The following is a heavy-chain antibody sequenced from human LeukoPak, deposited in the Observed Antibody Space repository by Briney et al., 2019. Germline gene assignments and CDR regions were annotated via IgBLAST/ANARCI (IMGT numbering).Heavy chain of an antibody. Sequence: SETLSLTCAVSGGSISSGGYSWSWIRQPPGKGLEWIGYIYHSGSTYYNPSLKSRVTISVDTSKNQFSLKLSSVTAADTAVYYCASIRYSSSWYPFDYWGQGTLVTVSS. D-gene: IGHD6-13*01. V-gene: IGHV4-30-2*05. CDR3: ASIRYSSSWYPFDY. CDR1: GGSISSGGYS. J-gene: IGHJ4*02. CDR2: IYHSGST.